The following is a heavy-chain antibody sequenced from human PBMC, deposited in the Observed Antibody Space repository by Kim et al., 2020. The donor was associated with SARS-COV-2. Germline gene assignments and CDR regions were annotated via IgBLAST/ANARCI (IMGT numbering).Heavy chain of an antibody. CDR3: AKDLGPPRSGGFGLWVARLAVVGPFDP. V-gene: IGHV3-11*04. Sequence: GGSLRLSCVASGFTFSDYYMSWIRQAPGKGLEWVSYISSTANTKYYADSVRGRFTISRDNAKNSLYLQMNSLRAEDTAVYYCAKDLGPPRSGGFGLWVARLAVVGPFDPGGQGTLVTVSS. J-gene: IGHJ5*02. CDR1: GFTFSDYY. CDR2: ISSTANTK. D-gene: IGHD6-19*01.